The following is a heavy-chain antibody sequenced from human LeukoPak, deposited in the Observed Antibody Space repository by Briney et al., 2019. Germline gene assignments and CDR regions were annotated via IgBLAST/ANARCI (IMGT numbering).Heavy chain of an antibody. V-gene: IGHV4-34*01. D-gene: IGHD2-21*02. CDR3: ARHSIVVVTAIHNWFDP. Sequence: TPSETLSLTCAVYGGSFSGYYWSWLRQPPGKGLEWIGSIYYSGSTYYNPSLKSRVTISVDTSKNQFSLKLSSVTAADTAVYYCARHSIVVVTAIHNWFDPWGQGTLVTVSS. CDR2: IYYSGST. J-gene: IGHJ5*02. CDR1: GGSFSGYY.